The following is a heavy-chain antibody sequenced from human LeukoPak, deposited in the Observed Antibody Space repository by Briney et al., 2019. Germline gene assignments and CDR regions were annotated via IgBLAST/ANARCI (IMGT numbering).Heavy chain of an antibody. CDR1: GGSFSGYY. V-gene: IGHV4-34*01. Sequence: SETLSLTCAAYGGSFSGYYWSWIRQPPGKGLEWIGEINHSGSTNYNPSLKSRVTISVDTSKNQFSLKLSSVTAADTAVYYCARATTDYDILTGYLNWFDPWGQGTLVTVSS. D-gene: IGHD3-9*01. CDR3: ARATTDYDILTGYLNWFDP. J-gene: IGHJ5*02. CDR2: INHSGST.